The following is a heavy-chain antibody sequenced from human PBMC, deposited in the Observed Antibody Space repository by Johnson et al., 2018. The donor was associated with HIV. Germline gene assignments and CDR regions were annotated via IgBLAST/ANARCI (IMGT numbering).Heavy chain of an antibody. V-gene: IGHV3-11*04. CDR2: ISSSGSTI. D-gene: IGHD2-2*01. CDR3: ARNGLIPAAKGVAFDI. J-gene: IGHJ3*02. Sequence: QVQLVESGGGLVQRGGSLRLSCVASGVTVSNNYMTWVRQAPGKGLEWVSYISSSGSTIYYADSVEGRFTISRDNAKNSLYLQMNSLRAEDTAVYYCARNGLIPAAKGVAFDIWGQGTTVTVSS. CDR1: GVTVSNNY.